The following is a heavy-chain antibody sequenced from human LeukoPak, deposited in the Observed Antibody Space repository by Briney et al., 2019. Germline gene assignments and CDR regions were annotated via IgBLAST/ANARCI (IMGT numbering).Heavy chain of an antibody. CDR1: GFTFSGYG. J-gene: IGHJ4*02. CDR2: ISYDGSNK. CDR3: AKDQYYYGSGSQIDY. V-gene: IGHV3-30*18. D-gene: IGHD3-10*01. Sequence: PGGSLRLSCAASGFTFSGYGMHWVRQAPGKGLEWVAVISYDGSNKYYADSVKGRLTISRDNSKNTLYLQMNSLRAEDTAVYYCAKDQYYYGSGSQIDYWGQGTLVTVSS.